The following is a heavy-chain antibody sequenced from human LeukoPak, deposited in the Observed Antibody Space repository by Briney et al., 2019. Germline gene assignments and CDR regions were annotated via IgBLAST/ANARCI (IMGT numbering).Heavy chain of an antibody. J-gene: IGHJ4*02. V-gene: IGHV3-48*01. Sequence: GGSLRLSCAASGFTFSSYSMNWVRQAPGKGLEWISYIGSSGSPRYYADSVQGRLTISRDDAKNSLYLQMNSLRAEDTAVYYCARGGSSLKTLAVYWGQGTQVTVSS. CDR2: IGSSGSPR. D-gene: IGHD6-6*01. CDR3: ARGGSSLKTLAVY. CDR1: GFTFSSYS.